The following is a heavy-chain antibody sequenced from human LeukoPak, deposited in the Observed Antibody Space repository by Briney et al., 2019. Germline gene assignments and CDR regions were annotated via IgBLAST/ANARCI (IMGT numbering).Heavy chain of an antibody. V-gene: IGHV1-69*13. D-gene: IGHD3-3*01. CDR2: IIPIFGTA. J-gene: IGHJ4*02. Sequence: SVKVSCKASGGTFSSYAISWVRQAPGQGPEWMGGIIPIFGTANYAQKFQGRVTITADESTSTAYMELSSLRSEDTAVYYCARWTGIYLANYFDFWGPGTLVTVSS. CDR1: GGTFSSYA. CDR3: ARWTGIYLANYFDF.